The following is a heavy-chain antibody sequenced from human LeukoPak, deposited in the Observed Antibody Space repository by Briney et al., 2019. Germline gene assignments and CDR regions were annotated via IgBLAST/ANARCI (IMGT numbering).Heavy chain of an antibody. CDR3: ARWARYCSGGSCDHWFDP. Sequence: ASVKVSCKASGGTFSSYAISWVRQAPGQGLERMGGIIPIFGTANYAQKFQGRVTITADESTSTAYMELSSLRSEDTAVYYCARWARYCSGGSCDHWFDPWGQGTLVTVSS. J-gene: IGHJ5*02. D-gene: IGHD2-15*01. V-gene: IGHV1-69*13. CDR1: GGTFSSYA. CDR2: IIPIFGTA.